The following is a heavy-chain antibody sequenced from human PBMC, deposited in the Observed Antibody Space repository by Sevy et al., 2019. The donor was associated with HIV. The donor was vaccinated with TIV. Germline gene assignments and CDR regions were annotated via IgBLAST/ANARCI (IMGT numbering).Heavy chain of an antibody. CDR2: INPNSGGT. J-gene: IGHJ4*02. CDR3: ARGSVVVGDCSSTSCYLGRRDADFDY. D-gene: IGHD2-2*01. V-gene: IGHV1-2*02. CDR1: GYTFTGYY. Sequence: ASVKVSCKASGYTFTGYYMHWVRQAPGQGLEWMGWINPNSGGTNYAQKFQGRVTMTRDTSISTAYMELSRLRSDDTAVYYCARGSVVVGDCSSTSCYLGRRDADFDYWGQGTLVTVSS.